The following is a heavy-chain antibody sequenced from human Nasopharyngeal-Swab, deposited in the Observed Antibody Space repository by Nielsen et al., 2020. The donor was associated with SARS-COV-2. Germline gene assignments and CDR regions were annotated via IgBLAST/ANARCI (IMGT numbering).Heavy chain of an antibody. V-gene: IGHV1-69*13. Sequence: SEKVSCKASGGTFSSYAISWVRQAPGQGLEWMGGIIPIFGTANYAQKFQGRVTITADESTSTAYMELSSLRSEDTAVYYCARDPSPYSSGWYGHYYYYMDVWGKGTTVTVSS. CDR3: ARDPSPYSSGWYGHYYYYMDV. CDR1: GGTFSSYA. D-gene: IGHD6-19*01. J-gene: IGHJ6*03. CDR2: IIPIFGTA.